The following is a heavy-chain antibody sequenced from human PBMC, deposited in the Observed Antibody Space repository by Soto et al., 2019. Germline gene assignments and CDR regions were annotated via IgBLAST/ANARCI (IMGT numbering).Heavy chain of an antibody. V-gene: IGHV3-9*01. J-gene: IGHJ6*02. CDR1: GFTFDDYA. D-gene: IGHD3-3*01. CDR3: AKGDFWSGPSYYGMDV. Sequence: SLRLSCAASGFTFDDYAMHCVLQAPVKGLEWVSGISWNSGSIGYADSVKGRFTISRDNAKNSLYLQMNSLRAEDTALYYCAKGDFWSGPSYYGMDVWGQGTTVTVSS. CDR2: ISWNSGSI.